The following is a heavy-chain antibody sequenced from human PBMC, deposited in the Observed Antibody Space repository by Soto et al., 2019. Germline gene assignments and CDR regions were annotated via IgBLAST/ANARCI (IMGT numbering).Heavy chain of an antibody. CDR1: GYTFTSYD. V-gene: IGHV1-46*01. Sequence: ASVKVSCKASGYTFTSYDMHWVRQAPGQGLEWMGIINPSGGSTSYAQKFQGRVTMTRDTSTSTVYMELSSLRSDDTAMYYCARGGYYDSSGSRNYHYYGMNVWGQGTTVTVSS. D-gene: IGHD3-22*01. J-gene: IGHJ6*02. CDR3: ARGGYYDSSGSRNYHYYGMNV. CDR2: INPSGGST.